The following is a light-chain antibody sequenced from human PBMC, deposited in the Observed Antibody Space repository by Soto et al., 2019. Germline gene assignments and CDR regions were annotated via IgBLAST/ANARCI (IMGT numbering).Light chain of an antibody. V-gene: IGKV1D-8*03. CDR2: AAS. Sequence: VIWMTQSPSLLSASTADSVTISCRMSQGISSYLAWYQKKPGKAPEILIYAASTLQSGVPSRFSGSGSETDFTLTISSLKPEEFATYVGQQLHGYPITFGQGTRLEIK. CDR1: QGISSY. CDR3: QQLHGYPIT. J-gene: IGKJ5*01.